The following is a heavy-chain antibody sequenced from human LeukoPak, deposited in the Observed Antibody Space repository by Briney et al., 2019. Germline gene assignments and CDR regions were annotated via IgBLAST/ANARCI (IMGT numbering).Heavy chain of an antibody. V-gene: IGHV3-21*01. Sequence: PGGSLRLSCVTSGFTFSAYNMNWVRQAPGKGLEWVSRISSSSNYIYYADSVKGRFTISRDNAKNSLYLQMNSLRAEDTAVYYCARDEGVSFDYWGQGTLVTVSS. CDR2: ISSSSNYI. CDR3: ARDEGVSFDY. J-gene: IGHJ4*02. CDR1: GFTFSAYN.